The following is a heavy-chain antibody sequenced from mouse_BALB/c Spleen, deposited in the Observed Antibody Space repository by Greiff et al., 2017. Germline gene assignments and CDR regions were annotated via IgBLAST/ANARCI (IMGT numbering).Heavy chain of an antibody. CDR3: TRSGYYVHWYFDV. CDR1: GFTFSNYW. D-gene: IGHD2-3*01. V-gene: IGHV6-6*02. J-gene: IGHJ1*01. Sequence: EVKLVESGGGLVQPGGSMKLSCVASGFTFSNYWMNWVRQSPEKGLEWVAEIRLKSNNYATHYAESVKGRFTISRDDSKSSVYLQMNNLRAEDTGIYYCTRSGYYVHWYFDVWGAGTTVTVSS. CDR2: IRLKSNNYAT.